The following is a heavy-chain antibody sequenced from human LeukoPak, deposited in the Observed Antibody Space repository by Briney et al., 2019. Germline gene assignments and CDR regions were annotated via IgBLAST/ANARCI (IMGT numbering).Heavy chain of an antibody. CDR2: ISGSGGST. J-gene: IGHJ4*02. V-gene: IGHV3-23*01. CDR3: AKDLQYIVVVTARFDY. D-gene: IGHD2-21*02. Sequence: GGSLRLSCAASGFTFSSYGMSWVRQAPGKGLEWVSAISGSGGSTYYADSVKGRFTISRDNSKNTLYLQMNSLRAEDTAVYYCAKDLQYIVVVTARFDYWGQGTLVTVSS. CDR1: GFTFSSYG.